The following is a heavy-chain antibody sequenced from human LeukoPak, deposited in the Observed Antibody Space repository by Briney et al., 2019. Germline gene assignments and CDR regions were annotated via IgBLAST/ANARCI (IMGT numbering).Heavy chain of an antibody. J-gene: IGHJ4*02. V-gene: IGHV3-21*01. CDR1: GFTFSSYS. CDR2: ISSSSSYV. CDR3: ARVAGDSSAKRHY. Sequence: GGSLRLSCAASGFTFSSYSMNWVRQAPGKGPEWVSSISSSSSYVYYADSVKGRFTISRDNAKNSLYLQMNSLRAEDTAVYYCARVAGDSSAKRHYWGQGTLVTVSS. D-gene: IGHD3-22*01.